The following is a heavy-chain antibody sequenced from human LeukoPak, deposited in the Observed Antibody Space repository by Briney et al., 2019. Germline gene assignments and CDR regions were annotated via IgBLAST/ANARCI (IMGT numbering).Heavy chain of an antibody. J-gene: IGHJ4*02. CDR3: AKVAAAATGY. D-gene: IGHD6-13*01. Sequence: PGGSLRLSCAASGITFSSYAMSWVRQAPGKGLEWVSSISGSGVGTYYADSVKGRFTISRDNSNNTLYLQLNSLRAEDTAVYYCAKVAAAATGYWGQGTLVTVSS. CDR1: GITFSSYA. CDR2: ISGSGVGT. V-gene: IGHV3-23*01.